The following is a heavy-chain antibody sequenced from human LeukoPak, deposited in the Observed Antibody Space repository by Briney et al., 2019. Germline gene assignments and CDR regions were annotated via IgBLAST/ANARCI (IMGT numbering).Heavy chain of an antibody. V-gene: IGHV1-2*02. Sequence: ASVRVSRTSSGYTFTDYNIHWMRQPPAQGLGWMGCFTSNSGGTSSAHKFHGRVTLTGYTPARTAFMELNRLTSDGTDVYYCVRTNIAARRADFDYWGQGTVVTVSS. J-gene: IGHJ4*02. CDR2: FTSNSGGT. CDR3: VRTNIAARRADFDY. CDR1: GYTFTDYN. D-gene: IGHD6-6*01.